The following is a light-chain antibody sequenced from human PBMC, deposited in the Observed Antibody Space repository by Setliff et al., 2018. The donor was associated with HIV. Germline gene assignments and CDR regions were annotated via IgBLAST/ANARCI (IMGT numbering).Light chain of an antibody. V-gene: IGLV2-14*03. Sequence: QSALTQPASVSGSPGQSITISCRGTSSDGGGDNSVSWYQQHPGKAPNLMIYAVSNRPSGVSTRFSGSKSGNTASLAISGLQAEDEADYYCTSYSSNTTLGIVGTGTKVTVL. J-gene: IGLJ1*01. CDR1: SSDGGGDNS. CDR3: TSYSSNTTLGI. CDR2: AVS.